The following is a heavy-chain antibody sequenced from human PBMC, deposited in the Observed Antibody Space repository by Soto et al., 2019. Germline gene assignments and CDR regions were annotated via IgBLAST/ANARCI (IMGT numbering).Heavy chain of an antibody. CDR1: GYTFTNYD. V-gene: IGHV1-8*01. CDR3: ARDSEPYGMDV. CDR2: MNPNSGKI. D-gene: IGHD6-13*01. J-gene: IGHJ6*02. Sequence: GASVKVSCKASGYTFTNYDINWVRQATGQGPEYMGWMNPNSGKIGYVQKFQGRVTMTSNTSISTAYMELSSLRSEDTAVDYCARDSEPYGMDVWGQGATVTVAS.